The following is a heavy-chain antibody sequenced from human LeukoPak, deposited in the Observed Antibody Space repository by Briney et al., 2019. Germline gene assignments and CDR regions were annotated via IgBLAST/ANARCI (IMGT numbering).Heavy chain of an antibody. CDR2: IYPGDSDT. CDR3: ARPITGTTLAFDI. CDR1: GYTFTSYW. Sequence: GESLKISCKGSGYTFTSYWIGWVRRMPGKGLEWMGIIYPGDSDTRYSPSFQGQVTISADKSISTAYLQWSSLKASDTAMYYCARPITGTTLAFDIWGQGTMVTVSS. V-gene: IGHV5-51*01. D-gene: IGHD1-7*01. J-gene: IGHJ3*02.